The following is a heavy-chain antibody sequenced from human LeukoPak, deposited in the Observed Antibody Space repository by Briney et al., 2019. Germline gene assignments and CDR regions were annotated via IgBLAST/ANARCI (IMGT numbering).Heavy chain of an antibody. Sequence: ASVKVSCKASGYTFTGYYMHWVRQAPGQGLEWMGWISAYNGNTNYAQKLQGRVTMTTDTSTSTAYMELRSLRSDDTAVYYCARRIVGATPNFDYWGQGTLVTVSS. V-gene: IGHV1-18*04. J-gene: IGHJ4*02. CDR2: ISAYNGNT. D-gene: IGHD1-26*01. CDR1: GYTFTGYY. CDR3: ARRIVGATPNFDY.